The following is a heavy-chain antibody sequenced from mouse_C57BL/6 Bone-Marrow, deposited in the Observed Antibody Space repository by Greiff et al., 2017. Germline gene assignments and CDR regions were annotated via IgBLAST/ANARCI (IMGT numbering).Heavy chain of an antibody. V-gene: IGHV1-54*01. CDR1: GYAFTNYL. Sequence: QLQQSGAELVRPGTSVKVSCKASGYAFTNYLIAWVKQRPGQGLEWIGVINPGSGGTNYNEKFKGKATLTADKSSSTAYMQLSSLTSEDSAVYFCARDTVVATNFDDWGQGTTLTVSS. J-gene: IGHJ2*01. D-gene: IGHD1-1*01. CDR3: ARDTVVATNFDD. CDR2: INPGSGGT.